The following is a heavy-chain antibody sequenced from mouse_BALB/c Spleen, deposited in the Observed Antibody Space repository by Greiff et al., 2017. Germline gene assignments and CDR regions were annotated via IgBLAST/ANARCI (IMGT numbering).Heavy chain of an antibody. D-gene: IGHD2-14*01. CDR3: ARGGYRYDVAWFAY. Sequence: EGKLMESGGGLVKPGGSLKLSCAASGFTFSSYAMSWVRQTPEKRLEWVASISSGGTTYYPDSVKGRFTISRDNARNILYLQMSSLRSEDTAMYYCARGGYRYDVAWFAYWGQGTLVTVSA. V-gene: IGHV5-6-5*01. CDR1: GFTFSSYA. J-gene: IGHJ3*01. CDR2: ISSGGTT.